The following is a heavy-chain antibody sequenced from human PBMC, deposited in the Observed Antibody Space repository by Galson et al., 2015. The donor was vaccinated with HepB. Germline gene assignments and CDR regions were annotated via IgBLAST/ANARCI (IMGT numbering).Heavy chain of an antibody. CDR2: MSTSTSHT. CDR3: ARIRVSGDYGFCSGFYIPEPY. Sequence: SLRLSCTASGYTLSNYGMTWVRQAPGNGLAWVSSMSTSTSHTNYAHSVKGRFTITRDNAKNSLYLQMNSRRAEDTAVNYCARIRVSGDYGFCSGFYIPEPYWGQGTLVTVSS. V-gene: IGHV3-21*01. D-gene: IGHD3-3*01. CDR1: GYTLSNYG. J-gene: IGHJ4*02.